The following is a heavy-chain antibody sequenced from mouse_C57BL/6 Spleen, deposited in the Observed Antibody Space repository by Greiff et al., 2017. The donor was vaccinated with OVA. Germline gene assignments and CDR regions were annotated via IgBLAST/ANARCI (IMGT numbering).Heavy chain of an antibody. CDR1: GYAFSSYW. J-gene: IGHJ4*01. D-gene: IGHD1-1*01. V-gene: IGHV1-80*01. Sequence: QVQLQQSGAELVKPGASVKISCKASGYAFSSYWMNWVKQRPGKGLEWIGQIYPGDGDTNYNGKFKGKATLTADKSSSTAYMQLSSLTSEDSAVYFCARSHYYGSSPLMDYWGQGTSVTVSS. CDR2: IYPGDGDT. CDR3: ARSHYYGSSPLMDY.